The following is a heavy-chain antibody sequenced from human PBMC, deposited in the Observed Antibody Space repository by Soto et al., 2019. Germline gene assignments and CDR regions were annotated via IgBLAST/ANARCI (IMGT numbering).Heavy chain of an antibody. D-gene: IGHD3-22*01. CDR2: INPNSGGT. Sequence: ASVKVSCKASGYTFTGYYMHWVRQAPGQGLEWMGWINPNSGGTNYAQKFQGRVTMTRDTSISTAYMELSRLRSDDTAVYYCAPLTEVTYYYDSSGYYSRHLYGMDVWGQGTTVTVSS. CDR1: GYTFTGYY. CDR3: APLTEVTYYYDSSGYYSRHLYGMDV. J-gene: IGHJ6*02. V-gene: IGHV1-2*02.